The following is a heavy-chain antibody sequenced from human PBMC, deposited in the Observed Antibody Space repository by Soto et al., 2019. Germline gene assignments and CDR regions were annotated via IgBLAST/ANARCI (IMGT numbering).Heavy chain of an antibody. CDR2: FYWDDDK. D-gene: IGHD6-25*01. Sequence: QITLKESGPTLVKPTQTLTLTCTFSGFSLSTSGVGVGWIRQRPGKTLEWLALFYWDDDKRYSPTLKSTLTITKDTSKIQVVLIMTNMDPVDTATYYCARFLAAEIFDYWGQGTLVTVSS. CDR3: ARFLAAEIFDY. J-gene: IGHJ4*02. V-gene: IGHV2-5*02. CDR1: GFSLSTSGVG.